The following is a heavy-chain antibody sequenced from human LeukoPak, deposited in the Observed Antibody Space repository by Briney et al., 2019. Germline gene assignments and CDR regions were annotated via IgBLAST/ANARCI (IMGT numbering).Heavy chain of an antibody. J-gene: IGHJ4*02. D-gene: IGHD6-13*01. CDR3: ARAANTAAGTPTLAIDY. CDR1: GFTFSDYY. Sequence: GGSLRLSCVASGFTFSDYYMSWIRRAPGKGLEWVSYIPSTSSYTSYADSVKGRFTISRDNAKNSLYLQMNSLRAEDTAVYYCARAANTAAGTPTLAIDYWGQGTLVTVSS. CDR2: IPSTSSYT. V-gene: IGHV3-11*05.